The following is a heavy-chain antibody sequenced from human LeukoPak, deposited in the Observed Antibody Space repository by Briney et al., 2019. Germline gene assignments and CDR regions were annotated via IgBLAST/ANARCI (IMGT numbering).Heavy chain of an antibody. CDR2: IKQDGSEK. D-gene: IGHD6-19*01. V-gene: IGHV3-7*01. J-gene: IGHJ5*02. CDR3: ASSLAVAAWFDP. Sequence: GGSLRLSCASSTFTFSTYWMSWVRQAPGKGLEWVANIKQDGSEKYYVDSVKGRFTISRDNAKKSPYLQMNSLRAEDTAVYYCASSLAVAAWFDPWGQGTLVTVSS. CDR1: TFTFSTYW.